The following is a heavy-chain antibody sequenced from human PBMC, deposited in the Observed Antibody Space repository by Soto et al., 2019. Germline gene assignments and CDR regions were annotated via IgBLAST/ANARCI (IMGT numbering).Heavy chain of an antibody. CDR3: ARHSRGYSYEGNWFDP. J-gene: IGHJ5*02. D-gene: IGHD5-18*01. V-gene: IGHV4-39*01. CDR2: IYYSGIT. CDR1: GGSISSSSYY. Sequence: PSETLSLTCTVSGGSISSSSYYWGWIRHPPGKGLEWIGSIYYSGITYYNPSLKSRVTISVDTSKNQFSLKLSSVTAADTAVYYCARHSRGYSYEGNWFDPWGQGTLVTVSS.